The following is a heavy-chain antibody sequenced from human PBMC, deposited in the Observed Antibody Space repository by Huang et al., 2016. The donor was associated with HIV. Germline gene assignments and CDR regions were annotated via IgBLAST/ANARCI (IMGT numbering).Heavy chain of an antibody. CDR3: ATVDYYDTSGPQRGYFDN. Sequence: QVQLVQSGAEVKKSGSSVKVSCKASGGSFRNFAIGWVRQAPGQGLEWMGGTNPTLGTANYAQKCQGRVTIIADESTSTAYMELSSLRSEDTAVYYCATVDYYDTSGPQRGYFDNWGQGTLVTVSS. J-gene: IGHJ4*02. D-gene: IGHD3-22*01. V-gene: IGHV1-69*01. CDR2: TNPTLGTA. CDR1: GGSFRNFA.